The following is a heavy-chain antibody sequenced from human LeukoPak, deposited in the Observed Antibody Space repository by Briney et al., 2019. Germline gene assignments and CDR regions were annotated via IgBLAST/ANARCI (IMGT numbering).Heavy chain of an antibody. CDR2: IRSKAGSYAT. CDR3: TRSGSGWYYDY. D-gene: IGHD6-19*01. V-gene: IGHV3-73*01. CDR1: GFTFSGSA. J-gene: IGHJ4*02. Sequence: GGSLRLSCAASGFTFSGSAMHWVRQASGKGLEWLGRIRSKAGSYATAYAESVKGRFTVSRDDSKNTAYLQMNSLKTEDTAVYYCTRSGSGWYYDYWGQRTLVTVSS.